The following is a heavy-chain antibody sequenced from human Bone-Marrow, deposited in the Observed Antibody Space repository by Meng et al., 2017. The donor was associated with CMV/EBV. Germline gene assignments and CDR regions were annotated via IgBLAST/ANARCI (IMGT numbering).Heavy chain of an antibody. CDR1: GYTFTSYD. CDR2: MNPNSGNT. J-gene: IGHJ6*02. CDR3: ARGPSIVVVPATWSYGMDV. V-gene: IGHV1-8*03. D-gene: IGHD2-2*01. Sequence: ASVKVSCKASGYTFTSYDINWVRQATGQGLEWMGWMNPNSGNTGYAQKFQGRVTITRNTSISTAYMALSSLRSEDTAVYYCARGPSIVVVPATWSYGMDVWGQGTTVTVSS.